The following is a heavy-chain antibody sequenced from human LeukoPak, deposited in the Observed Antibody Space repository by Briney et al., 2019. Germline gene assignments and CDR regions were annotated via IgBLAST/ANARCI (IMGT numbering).Heavy chain of an antibody. D-gene: IGHD5-12*01. Sequence: SATLSLTCTVSGDSIRSYYWNWIGRPPRKGLEGIGYIYYTGSTSYNPSLKSRVTISLDTPKCHFSLRLTAVTAADTAVYYCASHGSSGHDPLTWGQGTLVTVSS. CDR2: IYYTGST. CDR1: GDSIRSYY. CDR3: ASHGSSGHDPLT. J-gene: IGHJ4*01. V-gene: IGHV4-59*08.